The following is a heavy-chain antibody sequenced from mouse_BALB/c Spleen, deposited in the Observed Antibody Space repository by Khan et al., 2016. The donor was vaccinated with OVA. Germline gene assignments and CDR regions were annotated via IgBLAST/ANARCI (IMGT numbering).Heavy chain of an antibody. CDR2: IRTGRNT. J-gene: IGHJ3*01. CDR1: GFSLSTYG. D-gene: IGHD2-14*01. Sequence: QVQLQQPGPGLVQPSQSLSITCSVSGFSLSTYGLHWVRQSPGKGLEWMGVIRTGRNTAYNAPFMSRQNITKANFKTQVYFRMDSLQPDDPATYYCARNTYMYDLTYWGQGTLVTVSA. CDR3: ARNTYMYDLTY. V-gene: IGHV2-2*01.